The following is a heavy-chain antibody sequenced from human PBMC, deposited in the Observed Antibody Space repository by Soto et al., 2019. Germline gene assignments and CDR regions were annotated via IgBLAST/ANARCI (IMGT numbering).Heavy chain of an antibody. V-gene: IGHV1-18*04. Sequence: QVQLVQSGAEVKKPGASVKVSCKASGYTFTSYGISWVRQAPGQGLEWMAWISAYNGNTNYAQKLQGRVTMTTDTSTSTAYMELRSLRSDDTAVYYCARDLKVVGYSSGWGYWGQGTLVTVSS. CDR2: ISAYNGNT. J-gene: IGHJ4*02. CDR1: GYTFTSYG. CDR3: ARDLKVVGYSSGWGY. D-gene: IGHD6-19*01.